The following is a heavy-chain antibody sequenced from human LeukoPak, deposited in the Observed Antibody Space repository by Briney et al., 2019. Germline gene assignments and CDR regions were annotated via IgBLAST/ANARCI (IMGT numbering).Heavy chain of an antibody. Sequence: PGGSLRLSCAASGFTFNSYWMSWVRQAPGKGLEWLANIKEDGSEKHYVDSVKGRFTISRDNAKNSLYLQVNSLRAEDTAVYYCARGYCSGGSCYDYWGQGILVTVSS. CDR2: IKEDGSEK. D-gene: IGHD2-15*01. J-gene: IGHJ4*02. CDR3: ARGYCSGGSCYDY. V-gene: IGHV3-7*01. CDR1: GFTFNSYW.